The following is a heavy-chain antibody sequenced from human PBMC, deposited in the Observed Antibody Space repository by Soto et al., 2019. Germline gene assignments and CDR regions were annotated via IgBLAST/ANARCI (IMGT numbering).Heavy chain of an antibody. V-gene: IGHV3-33*01. D-gene: IGHD2-15*01. CDR3: ASFPFCSGGSCYSHYYYGMDV. CDR1: GVTFSSYG. Sequence: GGSLRLSCAASGVTFSSYGMHWVRQAPGKGLEWVAVIWYDGSNKYYADSVKGRFTISRDNSKNTLYLQMNSLRAEDTAVYYCASFPFCSGGSCYSHYYYGMDVWGQGTTVTVSS. J-gene: IGHJ6*02. CDR2: IWYDGSNK.